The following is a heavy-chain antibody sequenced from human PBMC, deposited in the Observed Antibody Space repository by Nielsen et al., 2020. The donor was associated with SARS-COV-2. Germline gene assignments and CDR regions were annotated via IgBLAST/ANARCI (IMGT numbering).Heavy chain of an antibody. V-gene: IGHV3-23*01. CDR1: GFTFSSYA. Sequence: GGSLRLSCAASGFTFSSYAMSWVRQAPGKGLEWVSAISGSGGSTYYADSVKGRFTISRDNSKNTLYLQMNSLRAEDTAVYYCAKSVWPSRKYYYYYGMDVWGQGTTVTVSS. CDR3: AKSVWPSRKYYYYYGMDV. CDR2: ISGSGGST. J-gene: IGHJ6*02. D-gene: IGHD3-16*01.